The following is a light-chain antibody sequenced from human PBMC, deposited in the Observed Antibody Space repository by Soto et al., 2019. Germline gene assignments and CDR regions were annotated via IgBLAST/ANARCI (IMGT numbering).Light chain of an antibody. V-gene: IGKV3-20*01. J-gene: IGKJ2*01. CDR2: GTS. CDR1: QSLSSNY. CDR3: QHFVSSHPRYT. Sequence: EIVLTQSPGTLSLSPGERATFSCRASQSLSSNYLTWYQHKPGQAPRLLIYGTSSRATGIPDRFSGSGSGTEFTLTISRLEPEDFAVYFCQHFVSSHPRYTFGQGTKLEIK.